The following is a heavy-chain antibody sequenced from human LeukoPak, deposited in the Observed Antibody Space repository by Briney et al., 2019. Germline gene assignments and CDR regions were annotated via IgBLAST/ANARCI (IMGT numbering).Heavy chain of an antibody. J-gene: IGHJ3*02. V-gene: IGHV3-21*01. CDR1: GFTFSSYS. D-gene: IGHD6-13*01. CDR2: ISSSSSYI. CDR3: ARDSHGSSWYSDAFDI. Sequence: GGSLRLSCAASGFTFSSYSMNWVRQAPGKGLEWVSSISSSSSYIYYADSVKGRFTISRDNAKNSLYLQMNSLRAEDTAVYYCARDSHGSSWYSDAFDIWGQGTMVTVSS.